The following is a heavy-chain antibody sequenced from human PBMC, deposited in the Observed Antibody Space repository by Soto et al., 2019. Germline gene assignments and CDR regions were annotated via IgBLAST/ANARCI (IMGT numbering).Heavy chain of an antibody. J-gene: IGHJ6*02. D-gene: IGHD6-13*01. CDR3: ARWSRIAASRNPRFLYAMDV. V-gene: IGHV3-11*01. CDR1: GFTFSDYY. CDR2: ISSSGNTI. Sequence: GGSLRLSCAASGFTFSDYYMSWIRQAPGKGLELLSHISSSGNTIYYADSVKGRFTLSRDNARNSLYLEMNGLRAEDTAVYYCARWSRIAASRNPRFLYAMDVWGQGTTVTVSS.